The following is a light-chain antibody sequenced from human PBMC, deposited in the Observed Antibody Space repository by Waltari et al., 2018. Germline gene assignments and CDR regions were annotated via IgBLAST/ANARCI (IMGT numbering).Light chain of an antibody. CDR3: MQALHTPTT. V-gene: IGKV2-28*01. J-gene: IGKJ3*01. Sequence: DIVMTQSPLSLSVTPGEPASISCRSSRSLLRSTGYNFLDWYLQKPGQPPQLLISLGSDRASGVPDRFSGSGTGTDFTLKISRVEAEDVGIYYCMQALHTPTTFGPGTKVDIK. CDR2: LGS. CDR1: RSLLRSTGYNF.